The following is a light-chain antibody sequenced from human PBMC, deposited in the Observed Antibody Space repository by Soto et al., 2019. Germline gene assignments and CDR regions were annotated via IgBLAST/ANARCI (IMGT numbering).Light chain of an antibody. V-gene: IGKV3-15*01. Sequence: ETVMTQSPDTLSVSPGESATLSCRASQDVSTNLAWFHQKPGQTPRLVLYGASKRTTGIPARFRGSGSGRHFTLTISSLQSEDFGVYCQHYNTWPPYSFGQGTKVEIK. CDR2: GAS. J-gene: IGKJ2*03. CDR3: QHYNTWPPYS. CDR1: QDVSTN.